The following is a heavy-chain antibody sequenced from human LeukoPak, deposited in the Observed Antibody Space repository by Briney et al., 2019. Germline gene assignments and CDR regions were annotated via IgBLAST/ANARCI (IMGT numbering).Heavy chain of an antibody. V-gene: IGHV3-23*01. D-gene: IGHD3-10*01. CDR1: GFTFTKCA. CDR2: ITATGDTA. J-gene: IGHJ4*02. Sequence: GGSLRLSCVASGFTFTKCAMSWIRQAPGKGLEWVAIITATGDTAYYADSVKGRFTISRDNSKNTLYLQMNSLRAEDTAVYYCAKRASYYGSTFDYWGQGTLVTVSS. CDR3: AKRASYYGSTFDY.